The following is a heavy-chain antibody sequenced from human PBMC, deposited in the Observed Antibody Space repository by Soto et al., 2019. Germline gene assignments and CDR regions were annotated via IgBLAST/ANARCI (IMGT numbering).Heavy chain of an antibody. CDR3: AEENFRFDY. J-gene: IGHJ4*02. CDR2: MNPNSGGT. Sequence: WASVKVSCKASGYTFTSYDINWVRQATGQGLEWMGWMNPNSGGTKYAEKFQGRVTMTRDTSISTAYMQLSSLTSDDTAIYYCAEENFRFDYWGRGTLVTVSS. CDR1: GYTFTSYD. V-gene: IGHV1-2*02.